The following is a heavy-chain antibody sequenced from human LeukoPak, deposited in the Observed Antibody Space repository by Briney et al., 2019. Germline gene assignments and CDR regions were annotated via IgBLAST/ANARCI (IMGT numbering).Heavy chain of an antibody. J-gene: IGHJ4*02. V-gene: IGHV3-30*02. CDR2: IRYDGSNK. CDR3: AIRGKTTVTTWFDY. CDR1: GFTFSSYG. D-gene: IGHD4-17*01. Sequence: PGRSMRLSCAASGFTFSSYGMHWVRQAPGKGLEWVAFIRYDGSNKYYADSVKGRFTIPRDNSKNTLYLQMNSLRTEDTAVYYCAIRGKTTVTTWFDYWGQGTLVTVSS.